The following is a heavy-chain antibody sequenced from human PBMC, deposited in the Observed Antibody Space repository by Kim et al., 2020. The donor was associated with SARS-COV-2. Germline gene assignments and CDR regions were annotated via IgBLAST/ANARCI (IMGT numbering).Heavy chain of an antibody. CDR2: ISSSSSYT. CDR1: GFTFSDYY. CDR3: AGVGYDYVWGSDRDYYYYYGMDV. J-gene: IGHJ6*02. Sequence: GGSLRLSCAASGFTFSDYYMSWIRQAPGKGLEWVSYISSSSSYTNYADSVKGRFTISRDNAKNSLYLQRNSLRAEDTAVYYCAGVGYDYVWGSDRDYYYYYGMDVWGQGTTVTVSS. D-gene: IGHD3-16*02. V-gene: IGHV3-11*05.